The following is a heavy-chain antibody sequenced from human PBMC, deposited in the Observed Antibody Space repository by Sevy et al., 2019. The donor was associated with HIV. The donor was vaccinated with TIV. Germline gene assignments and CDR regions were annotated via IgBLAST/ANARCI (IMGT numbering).Heavy chain of an antibody. CDR1: GYSFSTYW. CDR3: ARRGYGDYFDY. Sequence: GESLKISCKGSGYSFSTYWIAWVRQMPGKGLEWMGIIYPGDSDTRYSPSFQGQVTISADKSIGTAYLQWSSLKASDTAMYYCARRGYGDYFDYWGQGTLVTVSS. CDR2: IYPGDSDT. V-gene: IGHV5-51*01. D-gene: IGHD5-12*01. J-gene: IGHJ4*02.